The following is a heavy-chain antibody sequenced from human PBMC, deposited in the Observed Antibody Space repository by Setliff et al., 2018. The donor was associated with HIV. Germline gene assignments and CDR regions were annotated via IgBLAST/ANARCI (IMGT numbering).Heavy chain of an antibody. J-gene: IGHJ4*02. CDR3: AIDMVGGWLRPMPDF. D-gene: IGHD2-2*01. Sequence: ASVMVSCKVSGFTLREVSMHWVRQAPGKGLEWMGYFDPEDGETVYAQKFQGRATMTEDTSTDTAYMELSGLRSEDTAVYYCAIDMVGGWLRPMPDFWGQGALVTVSS. CDR1: GFTLREVS. CDR2: FDPEDGET. V-gene: IGHV1-24*01.